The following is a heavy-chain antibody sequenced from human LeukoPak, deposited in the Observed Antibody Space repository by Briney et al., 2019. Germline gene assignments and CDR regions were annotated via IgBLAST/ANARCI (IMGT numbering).Heavy chain of an antibody. V-gene: IGHV1-8*01. D-gene: IGHD6-19*01. CDR2: MNPNSGNT. CDR3: ATGEAIAVAVTFDY. CDR1: GYTFTSYD. J-gene: IGHJ4*02. Sequence: ASVKVSCKASGYTFTSYDINWVRQATGQGLEWMGWMNPNSGNTGYAQKFQGRVTMTRNTSISTAYMELSSLRSEDTAVYYCATGEAIAVAVTFDYWGQGTLVTVSS.